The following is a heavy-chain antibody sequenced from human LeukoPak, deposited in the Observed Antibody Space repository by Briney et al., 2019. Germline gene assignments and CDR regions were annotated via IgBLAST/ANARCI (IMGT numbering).Heavy chain of an antibody. Sequence: SETLSLTCTVSGGSISSYYWSWIRQPPGKGLEWIGYIYTSESTNYNPSLKSRVTISVDTSKNQFSLKLSSVTAADTAVYYCARHGVNAFDIWGQGTMVTVSS. J-gene: IGHJ3*02. D-gene: IGHD3-16*01. CDR1: GGSISSYY. V-gene: IGHV4-4*09. CDR2: IYTSEST. CDR3: ARHGVNAFDI.